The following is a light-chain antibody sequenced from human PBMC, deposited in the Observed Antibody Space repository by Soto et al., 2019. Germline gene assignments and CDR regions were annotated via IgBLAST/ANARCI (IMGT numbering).Light chain of an antibody. Sequence: QSVLTQPPSESGTPGQRVTISCSGSSSNIESNTVTWYQQLPGTAPKLVIYSNYDRPSGVPDRFSGSTSGTSASLVIRGLQSEDEADYYCAAWDDILNGYVFGGGTRVTVL. J-gene: IGLJ1*01. CDR3: AAWDDILNGYV. CDR1: SSNIESNT. V-gene: IGLV1-44*01. CDR2: SNY.